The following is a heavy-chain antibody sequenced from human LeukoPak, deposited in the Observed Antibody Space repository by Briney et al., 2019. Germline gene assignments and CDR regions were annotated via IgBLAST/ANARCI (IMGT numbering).Heavy chain of an antibody. CDR2: ISAYNGNT. CDR1: GYTFTSYG. D-gene: IGHD3-22*01. Sequence: ASVKVSCKASGYTFTSYGISWVRQAPGQGLEWMGWISAYNGNTNYAQKLQGRVTMTTDTSTSTAYMELRSLRSDDTAVHYCARLPRYYYDSSGYYYYYYYMDVWGKGTTVTVSS. CDR3: ARLPRYYYDSSGYYYYYYYMDV. V-gene: IGHV1-18*01. J-gene: IGHJ6*03.